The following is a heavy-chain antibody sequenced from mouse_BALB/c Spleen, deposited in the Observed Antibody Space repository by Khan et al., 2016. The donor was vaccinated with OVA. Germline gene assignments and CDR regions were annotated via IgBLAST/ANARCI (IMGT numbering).Heavy chain of an antibody. CDR3: ARSVTFTTVVATDFDY. Sequence: EVQLQESGPGPVNPSQSLSLTCTVTGYSITSDYAWNWIRQFPGNKLEWMGYISYSGRTSYNPSLKSRISITRDTSKNQVFLQLNSVTTEDTATYFCARSVTFTTVVATDFDYWGQGTTLTVSS. CDR2: ISYSGRT. D-gene: IGHD1-1*01. CDR1: GYSITSDYA. V-gene: IGHV3-2*02. J-gene: IGHJ2*01.